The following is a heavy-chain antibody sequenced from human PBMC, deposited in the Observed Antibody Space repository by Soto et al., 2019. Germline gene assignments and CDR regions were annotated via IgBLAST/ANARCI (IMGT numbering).Heavy chain of an antibody. CDR2: IYNGGST. J-gene: IGHJ4*02. CDR3: TRGPAGDKVDY. Sequence: QVQLHGSGPGLVKPSQTLSLTCTVSGGSISSVYFCWSWVRQSPDKVVACIGHIYNGGSTSNNPSLSSRVSLSIDTSKNQFSLMLNSVSTADTAVYYCTRGPAGDKVDYWGQGILVTVSS. D-gene: IGHD3-16*01. V-gene: IGHV4-30-4*01. CDR1: GGSISSVYFC.